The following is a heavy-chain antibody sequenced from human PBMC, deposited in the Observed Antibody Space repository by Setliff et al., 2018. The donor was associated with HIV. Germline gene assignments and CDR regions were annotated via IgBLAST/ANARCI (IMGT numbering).Heavy chain of an antibody. Sequence: SETLSLTCTVSGGSISSSSYYWGWIRQPPGKGLQWTGSIYYRGSTYYHPSLKSRVTISVDTSKNQSSLKLRSVTAADTALYYCARGRYRSRWYASDHYYIDVWGKGPTVTVSS. D-gene: IGHD6-13*01. V-gene: IGHV4-39*01. CDR2: IYYRGST. CDR1: GGSISSSSYY. CDR3: ARGRYRSRWYASDHYYIDV. J-gene: IGHJ6*03.